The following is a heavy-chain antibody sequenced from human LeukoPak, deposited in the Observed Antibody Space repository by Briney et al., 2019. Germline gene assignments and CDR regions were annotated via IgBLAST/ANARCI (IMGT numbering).Heavy chain of an antibody. CDR2: IRHDGSEK. D-gene: IGHD5-18*01. V-gene: IGHV3-7*01. CDR1: GFTFSSYW. J-gene: IGHJ4*02. Sequence: GGSPRLSCAASGFTFSSYWMSWVRQAPGKGLEWVANIRHDGSEKYYVDSVKGRFTISRDNAKDSLYLQMNSLRVEDTAVYYCARGGSRQYNFWGQGTLVTVFS. CDR3: ARGGSRQYNF.